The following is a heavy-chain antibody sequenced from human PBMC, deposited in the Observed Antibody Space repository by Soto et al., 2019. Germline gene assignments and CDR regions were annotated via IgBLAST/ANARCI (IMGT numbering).Heavy chain of an antibody. CDR3: ARRVKDIVVVPAAQYYFDY. CDR1: GGSFSGYY. J-gene: IGHJ4*02. Sequence: QVQLQQWGAGLLKPSETLSLTCAVYGGSFSGYYWSWIRQPPGKGLEWIGEINHSGRTNYNPSVKSRVTISEDTSKNQFSLNVSSVTAADTAVYYCARRVKDIVVVPAAQYYFDYWGQGTLVTVSS. V-gene: IGHV4-34*01. CDR2: INHSGRT. D-gene: IGHD2-2*01.